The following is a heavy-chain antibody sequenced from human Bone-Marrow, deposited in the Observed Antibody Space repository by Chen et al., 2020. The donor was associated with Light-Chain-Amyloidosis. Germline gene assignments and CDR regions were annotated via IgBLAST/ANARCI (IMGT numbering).Heavy chain of an antibody. J-gene: IGHJ4*02. CDR3: ATDVDVGDYYETGFNY. CDR2: FDPEDEEM. V-gene: IGHV1-24*01. CDR1: GDSPPALA. D-gene: IGHD3-22*01. Sequence: QVQLVQSGAEVKRPGASVKVSCKVSGDSPPALAIHWVRQAPGKGLEWVGGFDPEDEEMMYGQKFQGRVRMIEDTSTETAYMELTSLTSEDTAIYYCATDVDVGDYYETGFNYWGQGTLVTVSS.